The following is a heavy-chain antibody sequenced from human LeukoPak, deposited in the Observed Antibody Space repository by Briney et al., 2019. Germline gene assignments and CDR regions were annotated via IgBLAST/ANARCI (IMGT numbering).Heavy chain of an antibody. D-gene: IGHD6-19*01. CDR3: ARESGQWLDYYFDY. CDR1: GFTVSSNY. CDR2: IYSGGST. V-gene: IGHV3-53*01. Sequence: GGSLRLSRAPSGFTVSSNYMSWVRQAPGEGLEWVSVIYSGGSTYYADSVKGRFTISRDNSKNTLYLQMNSLRAEDTAVYYCARESGQWLDYYFDYWGQGTLVTVSS. J-gene: IGHJ4*02.